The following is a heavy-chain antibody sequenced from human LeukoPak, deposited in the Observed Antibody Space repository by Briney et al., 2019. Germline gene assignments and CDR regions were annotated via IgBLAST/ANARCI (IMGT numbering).Heavy chain of an antibody. CDR3: AKDTPTTGYHLDS. Sequence: GGSLRLSCAASGFTFRNYGMSWVRQAPGKGLEWVSAISGSGGSTYNADSVKGRFTISRDNSENTLYLQINSLRVEDTAVYYCAKDTPTTGYHLDSWGQGTLVTVSS. CDR1: GFTFRNYG. V-gene: IGHV3-23*01. J-gene: IGHJ4*02. CDR2: ISGSGGST. D-gene: IGHD1-1*01.